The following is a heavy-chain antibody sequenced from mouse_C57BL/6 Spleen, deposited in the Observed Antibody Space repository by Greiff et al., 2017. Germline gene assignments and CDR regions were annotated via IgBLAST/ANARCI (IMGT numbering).Heavy chain of an antibody. D-gene: IGHD1-1*01. Sequence: QVQLQQPGAELVKPGASVKLSCKASGFTFTSYWMQWVKQRPGQGLEWIGAIDPSDSYTNYNQKFKGKATFTVYTSSSTSYMQLSILTAEDSAVYYCARGSSSLFDYWGQGTTLTVSS. CDR3: ARGSSSLFDY. CDR1: GFTFTSYW. V-gene: IGHV1-50*01. J-gene: IGHJ2*01. CDR2: IDPSDSYT.